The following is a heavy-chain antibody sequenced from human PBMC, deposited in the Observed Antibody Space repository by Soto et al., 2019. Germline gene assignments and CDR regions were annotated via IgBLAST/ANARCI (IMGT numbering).Heavy chain of an antibody. D-gene: IGHD2-8*01. CDR1: GGSISSGDYY. Sequence: SETLSLTCTVSGGSISSGDYYWSWIRQPPGKGLEWIGYIYYSGSTYYSPSLKSRVTISVDTSKNQFSLKLSSVTAADTAVYYCARTPLVYAMSPYFQHWGQGTLVTVSS. CDR2: IYYSGST. J-gene: IGHJ1*01. CDR3: ARTPLVYAMSPYFQH. V-gene: IGHV4-30-4*01.